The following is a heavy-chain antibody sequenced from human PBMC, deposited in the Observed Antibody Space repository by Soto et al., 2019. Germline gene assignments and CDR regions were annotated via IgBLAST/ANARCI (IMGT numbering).Heavy chain of an antibody. CDR2: IYYSGST. CDR3: ARRGSSSWYGY. Sequence: QLQLQESGPGLVKPSETLSLTCTVSGGSISISSYYLGWIRQPPGKGLEWIGSIYYSGSTYYNPSLKSRVTISVDTSKNQFSLKLSSVTAADTAVYYCARRGSSSWYGYWGQGTLVTVSS. J-gene: IGHJ4*02. D-gene: IGHD6-13*01. CDR1: GGSISISSYY. V-gene: IGHV4-39*01.